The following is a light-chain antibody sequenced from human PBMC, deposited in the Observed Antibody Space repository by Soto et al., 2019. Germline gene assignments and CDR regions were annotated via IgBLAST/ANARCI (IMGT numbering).Light chain of an antibody. Sequence: DIPMTQSPSSLYASVGDRVTITCRANQGIRNDLGCYQQIPGKAPKRMIYAASSLQRGVPSRFSSSGSGTAFTLTISRLQSEDFATYYCLQHNSYPLTFGGGTKVEI. V-gene: IGKV1-17*01. J-gene: IGKJ4*01. CDR2: AAS. CDR3: LQHNSYPLT. CDR1: QGIRND.